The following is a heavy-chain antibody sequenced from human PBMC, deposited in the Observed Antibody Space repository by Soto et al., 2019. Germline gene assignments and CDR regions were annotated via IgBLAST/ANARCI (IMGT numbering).Heavy chain of an antibody. CDR3: ARDSEAPSSRYILDFDY. CDR2: ISAYNGNT. D-gene: IGHD5-18*01. J-gene: IGHJ4*02. V-gene: IGHV1-18*01. Sequence: VQLVQSGAEVKKPGASVKVSCKAYGYTFTSYGISWVRQAPGQGLEWMGWISAYNGNTNYAEKLQGRVTMTTDTSTSTAYRELRSLKSDDTAVYYCARDSEAPSSRYILDFDYLGQGTLVTVSS. CDR1: GYTFTSYG.